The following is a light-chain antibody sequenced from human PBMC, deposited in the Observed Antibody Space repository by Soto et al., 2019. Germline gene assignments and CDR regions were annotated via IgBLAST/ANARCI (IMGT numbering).Light chain of an antibody. CDR1: QNVYNN. Sequence: EIVMTQSPATLSVSPGEGATLSCKASQNVYNNLAWYQQRPGQPPRLLIYDASTRATGISARFSGSGYGTXXXXXXXSLQSEDFAVYFCQQCRNWPLTFGGGTKVEIK. J-gene: IGKJ4*01. CDR2: DAS. V-gene: IGKV3-15*01. CDR3: QQCRNWPLT.